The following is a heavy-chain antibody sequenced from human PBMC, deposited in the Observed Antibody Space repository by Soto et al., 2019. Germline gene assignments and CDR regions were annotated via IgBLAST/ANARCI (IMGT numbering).Heavy chain of an antibody. CDR2: INGDGSTT. J-gene: IGHJ4*02. CDR1: GFAFSSYW. CDR3: ARVGQGRYYFDY. V-gene: IGHV3-74*01. Sequence: EVHLVESGGGSVQPGGSLKLSCAGSGFAFSSYWIHWVRQVPGKGLVWVSRINGDGSTTSYADSVRGRFTISRDNAKDTLYLQMNSLGAEDTALYYCARVGQGRYYFDYWGQGTLVTVSS.